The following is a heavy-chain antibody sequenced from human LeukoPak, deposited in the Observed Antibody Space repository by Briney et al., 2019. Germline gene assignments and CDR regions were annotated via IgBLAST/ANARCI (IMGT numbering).Heavy chain of an antibody. D-gene: IGHD3-22*01. J-gene: IGHJ4*02. Sequence: GGSLRLSCAASGFTFSSYSMNWVRQAPGKGLEWVSSISSSSSYINYADSVKGRFTISRDNAKNSLYLQMNSLRAEETAVYYCARGVGYYDSSGSRDYWGQGILVTVSS. CDR3: ARGVGYYDSSGSRDY. CDR2: ISSSSSYI. V-gene: IGHV3-21*01. CDR1: GFTFSSYS.